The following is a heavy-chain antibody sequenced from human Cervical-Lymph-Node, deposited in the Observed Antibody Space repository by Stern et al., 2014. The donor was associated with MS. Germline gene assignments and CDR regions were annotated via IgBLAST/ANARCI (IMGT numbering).Heavy chain of an antibody. J-gene: IGHJ4*02. CDR2: IYPNSGGT. CDR3: ARDTGNSYYDY. CDR1: GYTFTGYY. Sequence: VQLVESGAEVKKPGASVKVSCKASGYTFTGYYLHWVRQAPGQGLEWMGRIYPNSGGTHYAQKFQGRVTMTGDTSISTAYMELSGLRSDDTAMYYCARDTGNSYYDYWGQGTLVTVSS. D-gene: IGHD5-18*01. V-gene: IGHV1-2*06.